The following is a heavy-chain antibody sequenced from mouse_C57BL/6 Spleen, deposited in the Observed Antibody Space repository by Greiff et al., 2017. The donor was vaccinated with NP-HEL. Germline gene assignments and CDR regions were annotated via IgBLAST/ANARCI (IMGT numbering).Heavy chain of an antibody. D-gene: IGHD1-1*01. CDR3: AREYFDYYGKGPSAWFAY. CDR2: IDPSDSET. Sequence: QVQLKESGAELVRPGSSVKLSCKASGYTFTSYWMHWVKQRPIQGLEWIGNIDPSDSETHYNQKFKDKATLTVDKSSSTAYMQLSSLTSEDSAVYYCAREYFDYYGKGPSAWFAYWGKGTLVTVSA. J-gene: IGHJ3*01. CDR1: GYTFTSYW. V-gene: IGHV1-52*01.